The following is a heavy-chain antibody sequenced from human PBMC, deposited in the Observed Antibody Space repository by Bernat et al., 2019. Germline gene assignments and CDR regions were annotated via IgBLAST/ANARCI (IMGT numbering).Heavy chain of an antibody. J-gene: IGHJ4*02. V-gene: IGHV4-39*01. CDR3: ASLYYDILTDYYFDY. CDR1: GGSISSSSYY. Sequence: QLQLQESGPGLVKPSETLSLTCTVSGGSISSSSYYWGWIRQPPGNGLEWIGSIYYSGSTYYNPSLKSRVTISVDTSKNQFSLKLSSVTAADTAVYYGASLYYDILTDYYFDYWGQGTLVTVSS. CDR2: IYYSGST. D-gene: IGHD3-9*01.